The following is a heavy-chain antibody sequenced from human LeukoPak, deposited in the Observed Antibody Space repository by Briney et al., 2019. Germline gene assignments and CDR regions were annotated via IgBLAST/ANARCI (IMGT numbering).Heavy chain of an antibody. CDR2: ISAYNGNT. CDR3: ARDRKANYYGSGSSPLY. CDR1: GGTFSSYA. V-gene: IGHV1-18*01. Sequence: GASVKVSCKASGGTFSSYAISWVRQAPGQGLEWMGWISAYNGNTNYAQKLQGRVTMTTDTSTSTAYMELRSLRSDDTAVYYCARDRKANYYGSGSSPLYWGQGTLVTVSS. D-gene: IGHD3-10*01. J-gene: IGHJ4*02.